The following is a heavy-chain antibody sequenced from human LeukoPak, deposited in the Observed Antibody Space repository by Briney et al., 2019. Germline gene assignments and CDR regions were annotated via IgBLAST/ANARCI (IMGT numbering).Heavy chain of an antibody. J-gene: IGHJ4*02. V-gene: IGHV4-4*07. CDR1: GGSISSYY. CDR2: IYTSGST. CDR3: ARDFRITVFGVVEGAHFDY. D-gene: IGHD3-3*01. Sequence: SETLPLTCTVSGGSISSYYWSWIRQPAGKGLEWIGRIYTSGSTNYNPSLKSRVTMSVDTSKNQFSLKLSSVTAADTAVYYCARDFRITVFGVVEGAHFDYWGQGTQVTVSS.